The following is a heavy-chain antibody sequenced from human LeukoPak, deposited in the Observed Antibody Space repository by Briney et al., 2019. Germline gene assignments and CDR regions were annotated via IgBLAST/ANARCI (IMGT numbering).Heavy chain of an antibody. V-gene: IGHV4-34*01. CDR3: ARRKYSSSWYRRGDYMDV. D-gene: IGHD6-13*01. CDR2: INHSGST. Sequence: SETLSLTCAVYGGSFSGYYWSWIRQPPGKGLEWIGEINHSGSTHYNPSLKSRVTISVDTSKNQFSLKLSSVTAADTAVYYCARRKYSSSWYRRGDYMDVWGKGTTVTISS. J-gene: IGHJ6*03. CDR1: GGSFSGYY.